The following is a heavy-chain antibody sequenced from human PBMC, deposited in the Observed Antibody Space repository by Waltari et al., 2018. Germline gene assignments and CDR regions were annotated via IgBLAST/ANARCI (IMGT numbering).Heavy chain of an antibody. CDR2: ITSSGDTQ. CDR1: GFTFSSYE. V-gene: IGHV3-48*03. CDR3: ARLPNGPNTMSLN. D-gene: IGHD3-10*02. Sequence: EVQLVESGGGLVQPGGSLRLSCAASGFTFSSYEMKWVRQAPGKGLEWVSYITSSGDTQYYADSVKGRFTISRDNAKNSLYLQMNSLRSDDTPVYYCARLPNGPNTMSLNWGQGTLVTVSS. J-gene: IGHJ4*02.